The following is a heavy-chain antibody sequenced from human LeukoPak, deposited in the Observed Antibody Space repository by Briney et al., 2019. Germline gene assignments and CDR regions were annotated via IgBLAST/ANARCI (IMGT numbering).Heavy chain of an antibody. J-gene: IGHJ4*02. D-gene: IGHD6-13*01. CDR2: IYHSGST. Sequence: SETLSLTCTVSGYSISSGYYWGWIRQPPGKGLEWIGSIYHSGSTYYNPSLKSRVTISVDTSKNQFSLKLSSVTAADTAVYYCARGAGIAAADYWGQGTLVTVSS. V-gene: IGHV4-38-2*02. CDR3: ARGAGIAAADY. CDR1: GYSISSGYY.